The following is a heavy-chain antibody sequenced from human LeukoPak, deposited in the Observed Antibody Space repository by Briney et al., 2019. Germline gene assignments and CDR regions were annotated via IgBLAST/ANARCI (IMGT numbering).Heavy chain of an antibody. D-gene: IGHD3-3*01. CDR2: MNPNSGNT. Sequence: ASVQVSCNASGSTFTSYDINWVRQATGQGLEWMGWMNPNSGNTGYAQKFQGRVTMTRNTSISTAYMELSSLRSEDTAVYYCARGLGRKYYDFWSGPTSWGQGTLVTVSS. CDR3: ARGLGRKYYDFWSGPTS. J-gene: IGHJ5*02. V-gene: IGHV1-8*01. CDR1: GSTFTSYD.